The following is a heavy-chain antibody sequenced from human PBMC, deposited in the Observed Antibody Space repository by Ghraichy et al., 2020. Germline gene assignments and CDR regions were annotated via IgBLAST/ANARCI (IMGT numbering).Heavy chain of an antibody. CDR3: ARKHTGSLRFDP. D-gene: IGHD4-17*01. J-gene: IGHJ5*02. Sequence: ASVKVSCKASGYTLTDYYMYWVRQAPGQGLEWMGWINPNSGATKYAQKFQGRVAMTRDTSISTAYLELSRLRSDETAVYYCARKHTGSLRFDPWGQGTLVTVSS. CDR2: INPNSGAT. V-gene: IGHV1-2*02. CDR1: GYTLTDYY.